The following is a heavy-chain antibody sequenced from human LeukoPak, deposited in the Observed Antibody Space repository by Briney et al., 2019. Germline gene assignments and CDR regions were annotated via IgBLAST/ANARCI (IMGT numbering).Heavy chain of an antibody. CDR1: GFTFSSYS. CDR2: ISSSSTYI. Sequence: PGGSLRLSCAASGFTFSSYSMNWVRQAPGKGLEWVSSISSSSTYINYADSVKGRFTISRDNARNSLYLQMNSPRAEDTAVYYCARANADGWHYYYYMDVWGKGTTVTVSS. CDR3: ARANADGWHYYYYMDV. J-gene: IGHJ6*03. D-gene: IGHD5-24*01. V-gene: IGHV3-21*01.